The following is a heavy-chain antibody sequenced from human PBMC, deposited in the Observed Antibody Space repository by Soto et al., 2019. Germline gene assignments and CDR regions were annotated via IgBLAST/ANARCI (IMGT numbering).Heavy chain of an antibody. CDR2: ISSSSSYI. CDR3: ARTNSRSYYMDV. CDR1: GFTFSSYS. V-gene: IGHV3-21*01. Sequence: EVQLVESGGGLVKPGGSLRLSCAASGFTFSSYSMNWVRQAPGKGLEWVSSISSSSSYIYYADSVKGRFTISRDNPKNSLYLQMNSLRAEDTAVYYCARTNSRSYYMDVWGKGTTVTVSS. J-gene: IGHJ6*03. D-gene: IGHD6-13*01.